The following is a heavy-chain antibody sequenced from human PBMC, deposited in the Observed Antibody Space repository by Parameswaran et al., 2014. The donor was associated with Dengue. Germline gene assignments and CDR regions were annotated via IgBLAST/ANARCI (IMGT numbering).Heavy chain of an antibody. V-gene: IGHV3-11*01. D-gene: IGHD2-2*01. J-gene: IGHJ6*02. Sequence: VRQAPGKGLEWVSYISSSGSTIYYADSVKGRFTISRDNAKNSLYLQMNSLRAEDTAVYYCASEGYCSSTSCYGVWGQGTTVTVSS. CDR3: ASEGYCSSTSCYGV. CDR2: ISSSGSTI.